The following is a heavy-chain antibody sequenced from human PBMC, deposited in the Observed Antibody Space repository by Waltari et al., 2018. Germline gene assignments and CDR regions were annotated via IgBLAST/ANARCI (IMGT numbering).Heavy chain of an antibody. CDR2: INHSGRT. V-gene: IGHV4-34*01. CDR1: GGSFSGYY. CDR3: ATQPTTVTTGDY. Sequence: QVQLQQWGAGLLKPSETLSLTCAVYGGSFSGYYWSWIRQPPGKGLEWIGEINHSGRTNYNPSLKRRVTISVDTSKNQFSLKLSSVTAADTAVYYCATQPTTVTTGDYWGQGTLVTVSS. J-gene: IGHJ4*02. D-gene: IGHD4-4*01.